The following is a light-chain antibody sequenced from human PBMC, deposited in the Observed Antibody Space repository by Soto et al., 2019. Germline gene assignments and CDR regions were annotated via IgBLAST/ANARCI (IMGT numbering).Light chain of an antibody. CDR3: CSYAGGYTFV. CDR2: DAN. J-gene: IGLJ1*01. V-gene: IGLV2-11*01. Sequence: QSVLTQPRSVSGSPGQSVTISCTGTSSDVGGYNFVSWYQHHPGKAPNLLIYDANKRPSGVPDRFSGSKSGNTASLTISGLQAEDEADYFCCSYAGGYTFVFGTGTK. CDR1: SSDVGGYNF.